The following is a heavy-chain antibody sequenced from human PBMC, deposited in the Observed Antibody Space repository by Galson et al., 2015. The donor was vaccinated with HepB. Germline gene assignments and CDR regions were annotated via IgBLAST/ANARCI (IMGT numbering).Heavy chain of an antibody. V-gene: IGHV3-66*01. CDR3: ARDGPAQSP. J-gene: IGHJ5*02. Sequence: SLRLSCAASGFTVSNNYMNWVRQAPGKGLEWVSLTYSGGRTYYADSVRGRFTISRDSSKNTLYLQMNSLRAEDTAVYYCARDGPAQSPWGQGTLVTVSS. CDR2: TYSGGRT. CDR1: GFTVSNNY.